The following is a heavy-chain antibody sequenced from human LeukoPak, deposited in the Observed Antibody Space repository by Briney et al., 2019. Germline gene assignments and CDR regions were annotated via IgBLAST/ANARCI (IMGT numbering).Heavy chain of an antibody. CDR2: IYYSGST. D-gene: IGHD5-12*01. J-gene: IGHJ3*02. Sequence: SQTLSLTCTVSGGSISSYSWNWIRQPPGKGLEWVEYIYYSGSTSYNPSLKSRVTISLDTSKNQFSLKLSSVTAADTAVYYCARNSGYSGYDADAFDIWGQGTRVTVSS. CDR3: ARNSGYSGYDADAFDI. CDR1: GGSISSYS. V-gene: IGHV4-59*01.